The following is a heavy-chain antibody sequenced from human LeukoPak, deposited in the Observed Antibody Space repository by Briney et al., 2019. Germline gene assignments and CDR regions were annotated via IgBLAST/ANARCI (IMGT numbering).Heavy chain of an antibody. CDR3: AYPSHSSSWYVTD. V-gene: IGHV3-30*02. CDR2: IRYDGSNK. Sequence: GGSLRLSCTTSGFIFSNYGMHWVRQAPGKGLEWVAFIRYDGSNKYYADSVKGRFTISRDNSKNTLYLQMNSLRAEDTAVYYCAYPSHSSSWYVTDWGQGTLVTVSS. J-gene: IGHJ4*02. CDR1: GFIFSNYG. D-gene: IGHD6-13*01.